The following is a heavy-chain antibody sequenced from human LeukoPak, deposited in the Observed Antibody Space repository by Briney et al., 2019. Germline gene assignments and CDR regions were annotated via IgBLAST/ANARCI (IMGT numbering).Heavy chain of an antibody. CDR3: ARARRDGYNWGY. CDR2: IYYSGST. J-gene: IGHJ4*02. D-gene: IGHD5-24*01. CDR1: GGSISSYY. Sequence: SETLSLTCTVSGGSISSYYWSWIRQPPGKGLEWIGYIYYSGSTNYNPSLKSRVTISVDTSKNQFSLKLSSVTAADTAVYYCARARRDGYNWGYWGQGTLVTVSS. V-gene: IGHV4-59*01.